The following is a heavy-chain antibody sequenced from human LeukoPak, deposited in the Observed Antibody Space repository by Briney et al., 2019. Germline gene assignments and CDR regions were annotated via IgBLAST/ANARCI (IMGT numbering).Heavy chain of an antibody. V-gene: IGHV4-39*01. Sequence: SETLSLTCSVSGGSITTSSYYWGWMRQPPGKGMEWIGAISDSGTSYHSPSLRSRATISVDTSRNQFSLTVTSVTAADTAVYYCGRQGDGGRAYDHWGQGTLVTVSS. CDR3: GRQGDGGRAYDH. CDR2: ISDSGTS. CDR1: GGSITTSSYY. J-gene: IGHJ4*02. D-gene: IGHD4-23*01.